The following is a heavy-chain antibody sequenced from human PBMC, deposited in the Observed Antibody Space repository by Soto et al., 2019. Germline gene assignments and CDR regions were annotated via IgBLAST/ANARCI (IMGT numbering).Heavy chain of an antibody. CDR3: VKDTYLLVGATHFDF. J-gene: IGHJ4*02. CDR1: GFNFDDYA. V-gene: IGHV3-9*01. Sequence: EVQLVESGGGLVQPGRSLSLSCAASGFNFDDYAMHWVRQPPGKGREWVAGISWNGESVSYADSVKGRFTISRDNAKNSLSLHMASLRAEDTAFYYCVKDTYLLVGATHFDFWGQGALVTVSS. D-gene: IGHD1-26*01. CDR2: ISWNGESV.